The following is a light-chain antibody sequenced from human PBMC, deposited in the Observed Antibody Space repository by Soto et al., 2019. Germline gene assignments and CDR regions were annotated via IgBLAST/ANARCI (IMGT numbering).Light chain of an antibody. CDR2: AAS. J-gene: IGKJ3*01. V-gene: IGKV1-39*01. CDR3: QQSYLTPFT. CDR1: QSITNY. Sequence: DIQMTQSPSSLSASVGDRVTITCRASQSITNYLNWYQQKPGKAPKLLIYAASSLQSGVPSRFSGSRSGTDFTLTISSLQPEDFATYYCQQSYLTPFTFGPGTKVDIK.